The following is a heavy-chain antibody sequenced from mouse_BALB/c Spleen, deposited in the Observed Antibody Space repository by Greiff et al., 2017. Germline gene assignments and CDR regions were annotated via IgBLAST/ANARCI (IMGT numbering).Heavy chain of an antibody. Sequence: EVQLQESGPELVKPGASVKISCKASGYTFTDYNMHWVKQSHGKSLEWIGYIYPYNGGTGYNQKFKSKATLTVDNSSSTAYMELRSLTSEDSAVYYCARDLNYYGSRYAMDYWGQGTSVTVSS. CDR3: ARDLNYYGSRYAMDY. CDR2: IYPYNGGT. CDR1: GYTFTDYN. V-gene: IGHV1S29*02. J-gene: IGHJ4*01. D-gene: IGHD1-1*01.